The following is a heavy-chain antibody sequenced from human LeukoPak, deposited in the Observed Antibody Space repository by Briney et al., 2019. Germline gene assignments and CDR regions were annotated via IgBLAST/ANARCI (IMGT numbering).Heavy chain of an antibody. CDR3: ARGPAGGFWSPLYYYYYYGMDV. CDR2: IYYSGST. CDR1: GGSVSSGSYY. Sequence: SETLSPTCTVSGGSVSSGSYYWSWIRQPPGKGLEWIGYIYYSGSTNYNPSLKSRVTISVDTSKNQFSLQLNSVTPEDTAVYYCARGPAGGFWSPLYYYYYYGMDVWGQGTTVTVSS. D-gene: IGHD3-3*01. J-gene: IGHJ6*02. V-gene: IGHV4-61*01.